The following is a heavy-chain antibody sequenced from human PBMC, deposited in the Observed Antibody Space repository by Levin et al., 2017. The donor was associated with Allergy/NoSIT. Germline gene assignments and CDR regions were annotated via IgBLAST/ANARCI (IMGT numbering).Heavy chain of an antibody. CDR1: GGSFSGYY. D-gene: IGHD4-17*01. Sequence: SETLSLTCAVYGGSFSGYYWSWIRQPPGKGLEWIGEINHSGSTNYNPSLKSRVTISVDTSKNQFSLKLSSVTAADTAVYYCARVGPVTTLYYFDYWGQGTLVTVSS. V-gene: IGHV4-34*01. CDR3: ARVGPVTTLYYFDY. J-gene: IGHJ4*02. CDR2: INHSGST.